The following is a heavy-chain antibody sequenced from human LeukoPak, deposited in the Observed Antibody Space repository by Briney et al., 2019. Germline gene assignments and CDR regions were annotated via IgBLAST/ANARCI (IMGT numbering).Heavy chain of an antibody. CDR3: ARLSMVRGVKWFDP. Sequence: PSETLSLTCTVSGYSISSGYYWGWIRQPPGKGLEWIGSIYHSGTTYYNPSLKSRVTISVDTSKNHFSLKLSSVTAADTAVYYCARLSMVRGVKWFDPWGQGTLVTVSS. CDR2: IYHSGTT. J-gene: IGHJ5*02. D-gene: IGHD3-10*01. V-gene: IGHV4-38-2*02. CDR1: GYSISSGYY.